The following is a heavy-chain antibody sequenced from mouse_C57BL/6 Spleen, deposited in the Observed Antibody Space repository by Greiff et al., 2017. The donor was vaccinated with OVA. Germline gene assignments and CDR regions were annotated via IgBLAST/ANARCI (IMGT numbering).Heavy chain of an antibody. D-gene: IGHD1-1*01. CDR1: GYTFTDYY. V-gene: IGHV1-26*01. CDR2: INPNNGGT. Sequence: EVQLQQSGPELVKPGASVKISCKASGYTFTDYYMNWVKQSHGKSLEWIGDINPNNGGTSYNQKFTGKATLTVDKSSSTAYMELRSLTSEDSAVYYCARGGREAMDYWGQGTSVTVSS. CDR3: ARGGREAMDY. J-gene: IGHJ4*01.